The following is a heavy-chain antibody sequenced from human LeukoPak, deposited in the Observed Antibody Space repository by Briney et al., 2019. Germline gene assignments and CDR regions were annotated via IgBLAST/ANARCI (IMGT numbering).Heavy chain of an antibody. V-gene: IGHV3-64D*06. D-gene: IGHD2-15*01. Sequence: GGALRLSCSASGVTFNTYAMHCVRHAPGKGLEYVSAISTDGGGTYYADSVKGRFTISRDNTKNTLYLQMSSLRAEDTAVYFCVKYHNSCYSVWGQGTLVTVSS. J-gene: IGHJ4*02. CDR2: ISTDGGGT. CDR1: GVTFNTYA. CDR3: VKYHNSCYSV.